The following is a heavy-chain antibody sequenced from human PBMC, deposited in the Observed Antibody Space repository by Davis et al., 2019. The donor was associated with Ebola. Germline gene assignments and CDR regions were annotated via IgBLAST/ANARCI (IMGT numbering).Heavy chain of an antibody. Sequence: PGGSLRLSCAASGFSFSIYGLHWVRQVPGKGLEWVAIIWYDGSYKFYADSVKGRFTISRENSKNTMYLQMDGLRAEDTGFYYCARERGGSGWGRFDLWGQGTPVTVSS. D-gene: IGHD6-19*01. CDR1: GFSFSIYG. CDR2: IWYDGSYK. J-gene: IGHJ4*02. CDR3: ARERGGSGWGRFDL. V-gene: IGHV3-33*01.